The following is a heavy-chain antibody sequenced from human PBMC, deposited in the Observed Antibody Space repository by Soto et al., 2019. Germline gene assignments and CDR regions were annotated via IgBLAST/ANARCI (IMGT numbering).Heavy chain of an antibody. V-gene: IGHV3-23*01. CDR3: AKIGWAPVVADWEFDH. J-gene: IGHJ4*02. CDR2: SRGNGET. D-gene: IGHD2-15*01. CDR1: GFTFTNYA. Sequence: GGSLRLSCATSGFTFTNYAMSWVRQAPGKGLDWVSASRGNGETFYADSVRGRFTISRDNSKNTLYLQMNSLRAEDTAVYYCAKIGWAPVVADWEFDHWGQGIMVTVSS.